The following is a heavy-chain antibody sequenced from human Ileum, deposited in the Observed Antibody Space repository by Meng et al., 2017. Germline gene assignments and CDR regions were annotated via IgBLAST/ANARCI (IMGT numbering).Heavy chain of an antibody. CDR3: ARLLDSSDWGWFDP. V-gene: IGHV4-30-4*01. Sequence: QVQLQESGPGLVNPSQTLSLTCSVSGGSMRSGDNYWSWIRQPPGKGLEWIGYIYYSGSTYYTPSLKSRVIMSVDTSANRFSLNLNSVTAADTAVYYCARLLDSSDWGWFDPWGQGTLVTVSS. J-gene: IGHJ5*02. CDR2: IYYSGST. D-gene: IGHD3-22*01. CDR1: GGSMRSGDNY.